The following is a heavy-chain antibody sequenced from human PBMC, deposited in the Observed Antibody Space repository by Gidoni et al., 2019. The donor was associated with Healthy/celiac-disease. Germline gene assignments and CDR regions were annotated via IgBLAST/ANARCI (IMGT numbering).Heavy chain of an antibody. J-gene: IGHJ3*02. D-gene: IGHD2-2*02. CDR1: GFTFTSSA. CDR2: IVVGSGNT. Sequence: QMQLVQSGPEVKKPGTSVKVSCKAAGFTFTSSAVRWVRQARGQRLEWIGWIVVGSGNTNYAQKFQERVTITRDMSTSTAYMELSSLRSEDTAVYYCAARASGDIVVVPAAIGAFDIWGQGTMVTVSS. CDR3: AARASGDIVVVPAAIGAFDI. V-gene: IGHV1-58*01.